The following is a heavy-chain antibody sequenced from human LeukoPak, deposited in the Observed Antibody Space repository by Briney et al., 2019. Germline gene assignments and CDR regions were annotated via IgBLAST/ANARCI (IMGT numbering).Heavy chain of an antibody. J-gene: IGHJ5*02. V-gene: IGHV1-2*02. CDR1: GYTFTGYY. Sequence: ASVKVSCKASGYTFTGYYMHWVRQAPGQGPEWMGWVNPNSGGTNYAQKFQGRVTMTRDTSINTAYMELSSLRSDDTAVYYCARDHSPLTVAAANWFDPWGQGTLVTVSS. CDR2: VNPNSGGT. D-gene: IGHD6-13*01. CDR3: ARDHSPLTVAAANWFDP.